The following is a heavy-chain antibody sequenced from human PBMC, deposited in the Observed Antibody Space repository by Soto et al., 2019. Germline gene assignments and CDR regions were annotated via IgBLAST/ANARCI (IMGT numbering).Heavy chain of an antibody. Sequence: GESLKISCKGSGYSFTSYWIGWVRQMTGKGLEWMGIIYPGDSDTRYSPSFQGQVTISRDDSKNTLYLQMNSLKTEDTAVYYCSTRGGSYRHAWDYYYYGMDVWGQGTTVTVSS. V-gene: IGHV5-51*01. CDR2: IYPGDSDT. CDR1: GYSFTSYW. D-gene: IGHD1-26*01. J-gene: IGHJ6*02. CDR3: STRGGSYRHAWDYYYYGMDV.